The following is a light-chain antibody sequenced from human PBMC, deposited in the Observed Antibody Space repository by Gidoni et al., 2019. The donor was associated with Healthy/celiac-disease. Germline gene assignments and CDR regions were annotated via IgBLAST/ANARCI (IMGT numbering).Light chain of an antibody. V-gene: IGKV3-11*01. CDR1: ECSQI. CDR3: QQRSNWHRFT. J-gene: IGKJ3*01. CDR2: DAS. Sequence: EIVLTQSPATLSFSTWDLPQSECSQILSLVQTETWPGSQAPLYDASNRATGIPARFSGSGSGTEFTITISSLEHEDFAVYYCQQRSNWHRFTFXPXTKVDIK.